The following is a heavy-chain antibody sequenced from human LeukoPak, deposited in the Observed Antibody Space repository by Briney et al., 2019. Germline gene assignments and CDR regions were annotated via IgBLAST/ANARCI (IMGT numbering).Heavy chain of an antibody. Sequence: PGGSLRLSCAASRFTFSNYWMNWVRQAPGKGLERVANIKQDGSEKYYVDSVKGRFTISRDNAKNSLDLQMNSLRVEDTAVYYCARARGYGYYFDYWGQGTLVTVSS. V-gene: IGHV3-7*01. J-gene: IGHJ4*02. CDR2: IKQDGSEK. CDR3: ARARGYGYYFDY. CDR1: RFTFSNYW. D-gene: IGHD5-12*01.